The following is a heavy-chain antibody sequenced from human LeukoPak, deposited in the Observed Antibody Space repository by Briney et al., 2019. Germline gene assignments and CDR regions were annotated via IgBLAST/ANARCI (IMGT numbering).Heavy chain of an antibody. Sequence: SEALSLTCAVYGGSFSGYYWSWIRQPPGKGLEWIGEINHSGSTNCNPSLKSRVTISIDTSKNQFSLKVSSVTAADTAVYYCARVPVTYYFYYMDVWGKGTTVTVSS. CDR2: INHSGST. J-gene: IGHJ6*03. D-gene: IGHD4-11*01. CDR3: ARVPVTYYFYYMDV. V-gene: IGHV4-34*01. CDR1: GGSFSGYY.